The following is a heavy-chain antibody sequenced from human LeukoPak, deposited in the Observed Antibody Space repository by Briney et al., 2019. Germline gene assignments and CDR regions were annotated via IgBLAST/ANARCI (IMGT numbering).Heavy chain of an antibody. CDR3: ARAYCSSTSCYYYYGMDV. CDR2: INHSGST. Sequence: SETLSLTCAVYGGSFSGYYWSWIRQPPGKGLEWIGEINHSGSTNYNPSLKSRVTISVDTSKNQFSLKLSSVTAADTAVYYCARAYCSSTSCYYYYGMDVWGQGTTVTVSS. D-gene: IGHD2-2*01. V-gene: IGHV4-34*01. CDR1: GGSFSGYY. J-gene: IGHJ6*02.